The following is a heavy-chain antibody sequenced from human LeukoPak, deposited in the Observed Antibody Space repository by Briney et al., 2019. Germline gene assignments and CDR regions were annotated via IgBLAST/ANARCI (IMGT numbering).Heavy chain of an antibody. V-gene: IGHV1-69*04. J-gene: IGHJ4*02. D-gene: IGHD1-26*01. CDR2: IIPILGIA. Sequence: GASVKVSCKASGGTFSSYAISWVRQAPGQGLEWMGRIIPILGIANYAQKFQGRVTITADKSTSTAYMELSSLRSEDTAVYYCAKLGATVGYSPIDYWGQGTLVTVSS. CDR1: GGTFSSYA. CDR3: AKLGATVGYSPIDY.